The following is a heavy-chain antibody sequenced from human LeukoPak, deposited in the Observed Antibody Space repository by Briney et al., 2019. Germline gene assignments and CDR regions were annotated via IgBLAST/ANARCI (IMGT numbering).Heavy chain of an antibody. D-gene: IGHD1-26*01. V-gene: IGHV3-21*01. CDR2: ISSSSSYI. CDR1: GFTFSSYS. J-gene: IGHJ6*02. Sequence: PGGSLRLSCAASGFTFSSYSMNWVRQAPGKGLEWVSSISSSSSYIYYADSVKGRFTISRDNAKNSLYLQMNSLRAEDTAVYYCAREDRGATYYYYGMDVWGQGTTVTVSS. CDR3: AREDRGATYYYYGMDV.